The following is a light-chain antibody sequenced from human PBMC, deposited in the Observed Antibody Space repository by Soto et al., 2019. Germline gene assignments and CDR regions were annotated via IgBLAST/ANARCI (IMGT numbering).Light chain of an antibody. V-gene: IGLV2-14*01. CDR1: SSDVGGYNY. CDR2: EDS. CDR3: SSYASSSNPGWL. Sequence: QSVLTQPASVSGSPGQSITISCTGTSSDVGGYNYVSWYQQHPGKAPNLMIYEDSNRPSGVSNCFSGSKSGNTASLTISGLQAEDEADYYCSSYASSSNPGWLFGGGTKLTVL. J-gene: IGLJ3*02.